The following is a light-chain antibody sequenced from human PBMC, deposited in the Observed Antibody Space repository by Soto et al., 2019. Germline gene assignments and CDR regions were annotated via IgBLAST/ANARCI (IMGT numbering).Light chain of an antibody. CDR2: EVT. Sequence: QSALTQPPSASGSPGQSVTISCTGTSSDVGNYNYVSWYQQHPGKAPKLMIYEVTKRPSGVPDRFSGSKSGNTASLTVSGLQAEDEADYYCSSDAGSKTLFRGGTKLTVL. V-gene: IGLV2-8*01. CDR3: SSDAGSKTL. J-gene: IGLJ3*02. CDR1: SSDVGNYNY.